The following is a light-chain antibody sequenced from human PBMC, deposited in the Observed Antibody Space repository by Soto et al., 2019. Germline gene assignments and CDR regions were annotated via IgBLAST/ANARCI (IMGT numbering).Light chain of an antibody. CDR1: QGISTS. CDR3: QQAKNFPWT. V-gene: IGKV1-12*01. CDR2: AAS. J-gene: IGKJ1*01. Sequence: DIQMTQAPFSVSASVGDRVTITCRASQGISTSLAWYQQKPGKAPKLMMYAASSLQSGVPSRFSGTGSGSVFTLTISSLQPEDFATYYCQQAKNFPWTFGQGTKVDIK.